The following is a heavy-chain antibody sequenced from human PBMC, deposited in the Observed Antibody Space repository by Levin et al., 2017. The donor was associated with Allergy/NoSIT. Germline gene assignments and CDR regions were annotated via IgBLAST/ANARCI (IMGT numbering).Heavy chain of an antibody. J-gene: IGHJ4*02. CDR1: GGPFSAYY. D-gene: IGHD6-19*01. CDR2: INHSGST. CDR3: ARGFAVAGFSFDY. Sequence: GSLRLSCAVYGGPFSAYYWSWIRQPPGKGLEWIGEINHSGSTNYNPSLMSRVSMSVDTSKNQFSLKLSSVTAADTAVYYCARGFAVAGFSFDYWGQGTLVTVSS. V-gene: IGHV4-34*01.